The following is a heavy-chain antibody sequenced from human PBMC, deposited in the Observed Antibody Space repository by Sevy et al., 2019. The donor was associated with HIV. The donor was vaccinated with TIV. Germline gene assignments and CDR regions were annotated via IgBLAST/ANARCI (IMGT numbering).Heavy chain of an antibody. D-gene: IGHD2-21*02. CDR1: GYTFRGYG. Sequence: ASGKVSCRASGYTFRGYGISWVRQAPGQGLEWMGWISAYNGNINYAQKFWGRVTMTTDPSTSTAYMELRSLSSDDTAVYYCARALLQGVMTAYSVNFMDVWGQGTPVTVSS. CDR3: ARALLQGVMTAYSVNFMDV. J-gene: IGHJ6*02. V-gene: IGHV1-18*01. CDR2: ISAYNGNI.